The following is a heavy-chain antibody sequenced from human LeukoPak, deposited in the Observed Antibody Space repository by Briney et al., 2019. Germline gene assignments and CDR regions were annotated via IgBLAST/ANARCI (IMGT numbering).Heavy chain of an antibody. D-gene: IGHD6-19*01. J-gene: IGHJ4*02. CDR1: GFTFSSYN. V-gene: IGHV3-48*04. Sequence: GGSLRLSCAASGFTFSSYNMNWVRQAPGQGLEWASFISGSSISRTTVYYADSVRGRFTISRDNAKNSLYLQMNSLRAEDTAVYYCARDHSHGWPLVYWGQGTLVTVSS. CDR2: ISGSSISRTTV. CDR3: ARDHSHGWPLVY.